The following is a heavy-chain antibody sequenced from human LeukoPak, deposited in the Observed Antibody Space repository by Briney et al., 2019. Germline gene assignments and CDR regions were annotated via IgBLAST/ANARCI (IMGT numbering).Heavy chain of an antibody. CDR2: IYNSGST. J-gene: IGHJ5*02. D-gene: IGHD6-13*01. CDR3: ARAYSSSWYWNWFDP. V-gene: IGHV4-38-2*02. Sequence: SETLSLTCTVSGYSISSGYYRGWIRQAPGKGLEWIGSIYNSGSTYYNPSLKSRVTISVDMSKNQFSLKMSSVTAADTAVYYCARAYSSSWYWNWFDPWGQGTLVTVSS. CDR1: GYSISSGYY.